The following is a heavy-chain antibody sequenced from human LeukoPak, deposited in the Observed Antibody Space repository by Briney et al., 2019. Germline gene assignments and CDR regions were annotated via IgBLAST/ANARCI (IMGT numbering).Heavy chain of an antibody. CDR3: ARWLYNSGWAIDY. D-gene: IGHD6-19*01. Sequence: GGSLRLSCTASGFTFSTYYMAWVRQAPGKGLEWVANIRQDGNGKFYADSVKGRFTISRDNAKNSLFLQMNSLRAEDTAVYFCARWLYNSGWAIDYWGQGTLVTVSS. CDR1: GFTFSTYY. CDR2: IRQDGNGK. J-gene: IGHJ4*02. V-gene: IGHV3-7*01.